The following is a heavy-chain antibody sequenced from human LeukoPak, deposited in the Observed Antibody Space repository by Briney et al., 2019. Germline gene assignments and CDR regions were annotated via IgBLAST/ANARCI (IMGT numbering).Heavy chain of an antibody. CDR1: GFTFSSYV. CDR2: ISGRGGST. V-gene: IGHV3-23*01. J-gene: IGHJ4*02. Sequence: GGSLRLSCAASGFTFSSYVISWVRQAPGKGLEWVSAISGRGGSTYYADSVKGRFTISRDNSKNTLYLQINSLRAEDTAVYYCAKGSSSDCINYWGQGTLVTVSS. CDR3: AKGSSSDCINY. D-gene: IGHD6-19*01.